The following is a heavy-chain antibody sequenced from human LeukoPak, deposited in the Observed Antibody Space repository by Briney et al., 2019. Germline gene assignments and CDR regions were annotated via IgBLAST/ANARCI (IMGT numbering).Heavy chain of an antibody. CDR2: ISGSGGST. Sequence: SGGSLRLSCAASGFTFSDYYMSWVRQAPGKGLEWVSAISGSGGSTYYADSVKGRFTISRDNSKNTLYLQMNSLRAEDTAVYYCANVVVAATAFDYWGQGTLVTVSS. V-gene: IGHV3-23*01. CDR1: GFTFSDYY. D-gene: IGHD2-15*01. CDR3: ANVVVAATAFDY. J-gene: IGHJ4*02.